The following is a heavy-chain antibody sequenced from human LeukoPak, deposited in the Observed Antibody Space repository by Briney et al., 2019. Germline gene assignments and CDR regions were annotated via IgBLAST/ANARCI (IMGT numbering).Heavy chain of an antibody. CDR3: ARHEYSGSYYGLSWFDP. V-gene: IGHV4-39*01. Sequence: SETLSLTCTVSGGSISSSGYYWGWIRQPPGKGLEWIASIYYSGSTYYNPSLKSRVAISVDTYKNQLSLKLSSLTAADTAVYYCARHEYSGSYYGLSWFDPWGQGTLVTVSS. CDR2: IYYSGST. D-gene: IGHD1-26*01. CDR1: GGSISSSGYY. J-gene: IGHJ5*02.